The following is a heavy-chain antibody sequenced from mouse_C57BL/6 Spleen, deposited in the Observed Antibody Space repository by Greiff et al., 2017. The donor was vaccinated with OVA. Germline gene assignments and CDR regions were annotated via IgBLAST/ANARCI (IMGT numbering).Heavy chain of an antibody. V-gene: IGHV1-81*01. CDR2: IYPRSGNT. CDR3: ARLPLLLRYLDY. D-gene: IGHD1-1*01. CDR1: GYTFTSYG. Sequence: QVQLKESGAELARPGASVKLSCKASGYTFTSYGISWVKQRTGQGLEWIGEIYPRSGNTYYNEKFKGKATLTADKSSSTAYMELRSLTSEDSAVYFCARLPLLLRYLDYWGQGTTLTVSS. J-gene: IGHJ2*01.